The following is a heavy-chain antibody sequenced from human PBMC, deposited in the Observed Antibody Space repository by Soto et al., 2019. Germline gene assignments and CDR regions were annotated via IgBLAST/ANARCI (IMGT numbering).Heavy chain of an antibody. CDR3: AKDVHYDIVTGIEYFDH. J-gene: IGHJ1*01. Sequence: EVQLLESGGGLVQPGGSLKISCAVSGFTFSSYAMSWVRQAPGKGLEWVSGISGTGRVTNYAESVKGRFTICRDNPKNTLYLEMKSLRVEDTAVYYCAKDVHYDIVTGIEYFDHWGQGTLVTVSS. D-gene: IGHD3-9*01. V-gene: IGHV3-23*01. CDR2: ISGTGRVT. CDR1: GFTFSSYA.